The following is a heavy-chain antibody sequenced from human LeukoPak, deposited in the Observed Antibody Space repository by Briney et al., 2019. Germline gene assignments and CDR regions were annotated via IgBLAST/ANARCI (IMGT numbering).Heavy chain of an antibody. J-gene: IGHJ4*02. CDR1: GFTFSGSA. CDR2: TRSRANTYAT. Sequence: GGSLRLSCAASGFTFSGSAIHWVRQASGKGLEWVGRTRSRANTYATAYAASVKGRFTISRDDSKNTAYLQMNSLKTEDTALYYCTRPDDYGDYWGQGTLVTVSS. CDR3: TRPDDYGDY. V-gene: IGHV3-73*01.